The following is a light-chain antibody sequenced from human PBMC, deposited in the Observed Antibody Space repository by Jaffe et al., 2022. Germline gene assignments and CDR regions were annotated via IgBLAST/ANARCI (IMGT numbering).Light chain of an antibody. J-gene: IGKJ5*01. Sequence: DIVMTQSPDSLAVSLGERATINCKSSQSVLYRSNNRNYFAWYQQKPGQPPKLLIYWASTRESGVPDRFTGSGSGTDFTLTISSLQAEDVAVYYCQQYYTTPVTFGQGTRLEIK. CDR3: QQYYTTPVT. V-gene: IGKV4-1*01. CDR2: WAS. CDR1: QSVLYRSNNRNY.